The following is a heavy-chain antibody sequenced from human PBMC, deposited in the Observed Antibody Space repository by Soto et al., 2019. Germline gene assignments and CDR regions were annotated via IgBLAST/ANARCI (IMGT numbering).Heavy chain of an antibody. Sequence: GKGLEWVSALNGRGGGTYYADSVKGRFTVSRDDSKEILYLQVSSLRVDDTAIYYCATDAGAQTGVWDGFDPCGQG. V-gene: IGHV3-23*01. CDR2: LNGRGGGT. J-gene: IGHJ5*02. CDR3: ATDAGAQTGVWDGFDP. D-gene: IGHD3-16*01.